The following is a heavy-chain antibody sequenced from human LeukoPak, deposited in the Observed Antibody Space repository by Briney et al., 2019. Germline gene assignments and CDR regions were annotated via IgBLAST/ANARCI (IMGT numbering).Heavy chain of an antibody. CDR3: AKEYGHSSGWYYAFDI. Sequence: PGGSLRLSCAASGFTFSDYYMSWIRQAPGKGLEWVAAVSPSGGTTYYADSVKGRFTISRDNSKNTLYLQMNSLTAEDAAVYYCAKEYGHSSGWYYAFDIWGQGTMVTVSS. D-gene: IGHD6-19*01. CDR1: GFTFSDYY. V-gene: IGHV3-23*01. J-gene: IGHJ3*02. CDR2: VSPSGGTT.